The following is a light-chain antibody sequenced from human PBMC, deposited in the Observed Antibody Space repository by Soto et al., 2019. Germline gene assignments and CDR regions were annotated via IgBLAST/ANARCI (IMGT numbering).Light chain of an antibody. CDR2: GTS. J-gene: IGKJ3*01. CDR1: QSVSSKS. Sequence: EIVLTQSPGTLSFSPGERATLSCRASQSVSSKSLAWYQQKPGQAPRVLIYGTSIRASGVPERFSGGGSGTDFTLTITRLEPEDFAVYYCQQYGSSLFTFGPGTKVDFK. CDR3: QQYGSSLFT. V-gene: IGKV3-20*01.